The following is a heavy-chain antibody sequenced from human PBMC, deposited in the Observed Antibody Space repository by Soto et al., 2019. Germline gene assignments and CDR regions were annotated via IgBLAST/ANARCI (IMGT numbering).Heavy chain of an antibody. CDR2: ISVHNGNI. V-gene: IGHV1-18*01. Sequence: QVHLVQSGVEVKKPGASVKVSCKASGYNFINYGITWVRQAPGQGLEWMGWISVHNGNIKYAQKLQGRVTMTTDTSTSTAYMELRSLRSDDTAVYYCVRDLDGSGSYYTDYWGPGTVVTVYS. D-gene: IGHD3-10*01. J-gene: IGHJ4*02. CDR1: GYNFINYG. CDR3: VRDLDGSGSYYTDY.